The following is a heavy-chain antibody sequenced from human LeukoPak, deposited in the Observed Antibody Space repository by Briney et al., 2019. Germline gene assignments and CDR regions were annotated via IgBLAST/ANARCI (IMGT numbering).Heavy chain of an antibody. Sequence: ASVKVSCKASGGTFSSYAISWVRQAPGQGLEWMGGIIPIFGAANYAQKFQGRVTITTDESTSTAYMELSSLRSEVTAVYYCARAPAPYCSSTSCLLYYYYYYYMDVWGKGTTVTVSS. CDR3: ARAPAPYCSSTSCLLYYYYYYYMDV. J-gene: IGHJ6*03. V-gene: IGHV1-69*05. CDR1: GGTFSSYA. D-gene: IGHD2-2*01. CDR2: IIPIFGAA.